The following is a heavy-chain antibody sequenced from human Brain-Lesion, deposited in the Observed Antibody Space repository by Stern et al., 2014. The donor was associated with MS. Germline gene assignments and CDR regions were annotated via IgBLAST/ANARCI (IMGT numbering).Heavy chain of an antibody. V-gene: IGHV1-2*02. CDR2: INPNTGGT. J-gene: IGHJ6*02. D-gene: IGHD3-3*01. Sequence: QLVQSGAEVKKPGASVKVSCKTSRYIFTGYYIHWVRQAPGQGLEWMAWINPNTGGTKYAQKFQGRVTMSRDTSISTAYVELSSLTSDDTAVYYCARDQRGITIFGVVTDYYYLGMDVWGQGTTVTSSS. CDR3: ARDQRGITIFGVVTDYYYLGMDV. CDR1: RYIFTGYY.